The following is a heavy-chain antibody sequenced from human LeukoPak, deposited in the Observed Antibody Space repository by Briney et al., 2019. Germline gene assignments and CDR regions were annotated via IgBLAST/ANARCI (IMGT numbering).Heavy chain of an antibody. Sequence: GGSLRLSCAASGFTFSSYAMSLVRQAPGKGLEWVSAISGSGGSTYYADSVKGRFTISRDNSKNTLYLQMNSLRAEDTAVYYCAKGTYYYDSSGLDYWGQGTLVTVSS. CDR2: ISGSGGST. CDR1: GFTFSSYA. V-gene: IGHV3-23*01. CDR3: AKGTYYYDSSGLDY. J-gene: IGHJ4*02. D-gene: IGHD3-22*01.